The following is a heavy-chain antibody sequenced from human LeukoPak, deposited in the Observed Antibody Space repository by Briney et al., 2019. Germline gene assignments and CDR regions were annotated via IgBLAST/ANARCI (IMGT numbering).Heavy chain of an antibody. CDR1: GDSVSSNSAA. V-gene: IGHV6-1*01. Sequence: SQTLSLTCAISGDSVSSNSAAWNWIRQSPSRGLEWLGRTYYRSKWYNDYAVSVKSRITINPDTSKNQFSLQLNSVTPEDTAVYYCARVWSAVAGFISPAFYGMDVWGKGTTVTVSS. CDR3: ARVWSAVAGFISPAFYGMDV. CDR2: TYYRSKWYN. D-gene: IGHD6-13*01. J-gene: IGHJ6*04.